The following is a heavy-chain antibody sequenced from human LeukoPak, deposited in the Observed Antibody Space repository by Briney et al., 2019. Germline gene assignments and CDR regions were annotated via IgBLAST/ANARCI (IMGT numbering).Heavy chain of an antibody. Sequence: SETLSLTCTVSGGSISSYYWSWIRQPPGKGLEWIGYIYYSGSTNYNPSLKGRVTISVDTSKNQFSLKLSSVTAADTAVYYCARVPYCGGDCYPHWYFDLWGRGTLVTVSS. V-gene: IGHV4-59*01. D-gene: IGHD2-21*02. CDR2: IYYSGST. CDR1: GGSISSYY. CDR3: ARVPYCGGDCYPHWYFDL. J-gene: IGHJ2*01.